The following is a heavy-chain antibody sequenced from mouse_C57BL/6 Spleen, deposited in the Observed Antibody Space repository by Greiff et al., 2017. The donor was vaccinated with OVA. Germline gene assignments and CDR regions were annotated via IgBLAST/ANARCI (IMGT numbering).Heavy chain of an antibody. J-gene: IGHJ2*01. CDR1: GYTFTDYE. D-gene: IGHD3-2*02. Sequence: QVQLKESGAELVRPGASVTLSCKASGYTFTDYEMHWVKQTPVHGLEWIGAIDPETGGTAYNQKFKGKAILTADKSSSTAYMELRSLTSEDSAVYYCTRQLRPRYFDYWGQGTTLTVSS. CDR2: IDPETGGT. CDR3: TRQLRPRYFDY. V-gene: IGHV1-15*01.